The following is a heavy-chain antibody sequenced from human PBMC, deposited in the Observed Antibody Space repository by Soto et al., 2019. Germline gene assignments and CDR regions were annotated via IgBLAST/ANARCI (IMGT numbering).Heavy chain of an antibody. CDR1: GFTFSSYA. CDR2: ISYDGRNE. V-gene: IGHV3-30*04. Sequence: HPGGSLRLSCAASGFTFSSYAMQWVRQAPGKGLEWVAIISYDGRNEDYADSVKGRFTISRDNSMSTLYLQMNSLRPEDTAVYYCAKGRGYSGYFNGETDSWGQGIMVTVSS. D-gene: IGHD5-12*01. CDR3: AKGRGYSGYFNGETDS. J-gene: IGHJ4*02.